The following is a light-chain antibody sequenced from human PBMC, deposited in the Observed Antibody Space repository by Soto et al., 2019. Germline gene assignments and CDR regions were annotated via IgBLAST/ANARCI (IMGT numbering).Light chain of an antibody. Sequence: EIVMTQSPATLSVSPGERATLSCRASQSVTRNLAWYQQSPGQAPRLLIYGASSRATGIPDRFSGSGSGTEFTLTISRLEPEDFAVYYCQQYGSSPWTFGQGTKVDIK. CDR3: QQYGSSPWT. CDR1: QSVTRN. J-gene: IGKJ1*01. V-gene: IGKV3-20*01. CDR2: GAS.